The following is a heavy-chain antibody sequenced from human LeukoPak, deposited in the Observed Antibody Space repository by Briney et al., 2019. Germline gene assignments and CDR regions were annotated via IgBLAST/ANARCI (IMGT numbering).Heavy chain of an antibody. J-gene: IGHJ1*01. V-gene: IGHV4-39*07. D-gene: IGHD6-13*01. Sequence: NPSQTLSLTCTVSGGSISSGSYYWGWIRQPPGKGLEWIGSIYHSGSTYYNPSLKSRVTISVDTSKNQFSLKLSSVTAADTAVYYCARLGSSWLEYFQHWGQGTLVTVSS. CDR2: IYHSGST. CDR1: GGSISSGSYY. CDR3: ARLGSSWLEYFQH.